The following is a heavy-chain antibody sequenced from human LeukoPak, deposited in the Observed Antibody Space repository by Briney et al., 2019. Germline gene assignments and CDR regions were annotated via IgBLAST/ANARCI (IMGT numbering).Heavy chain of an antibody. CDR1: GYTFTSYY. CDR2: INPSGGST. Sequence: ASVKVSCKACGYTFTSYYMHWVRQAPGQGLEWMGIINPSGGSTSYAQKFQGRVTMTRDTSTSTVYMELSSLRSEDTAVYYCATISYCSSTSCHAGYFDYWGQGTLVTVSS. D-gene: IGHD2-2*01. CDR3: ATISYCSSTSCHAGYFDY. J-gene: IGHJ4*02. V-gene: IGHV1-46*01.